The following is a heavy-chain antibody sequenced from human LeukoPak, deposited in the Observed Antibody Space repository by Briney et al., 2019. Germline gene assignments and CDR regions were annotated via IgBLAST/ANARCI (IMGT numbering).Heavy chain of an antibody. D-gene: IGHD2-15*01. J-gene: IGHJ4*02. CDR3: AQDRSAGYSNGFDL. V-gene: IGHV3-30*02. CDR2: IRFDGYKQ. CDR1: GCVFSNYA. Sequence: GGSLRLSYAASGCVFSNYAIHWVRQVPGKGLEWVAFIRFDGYKQYYADSVKGRFTISRDNSKNTLYLEMNSLRSEDTAVYFCAQDRSAGYSNGFDLWGQGTLVTVSS.